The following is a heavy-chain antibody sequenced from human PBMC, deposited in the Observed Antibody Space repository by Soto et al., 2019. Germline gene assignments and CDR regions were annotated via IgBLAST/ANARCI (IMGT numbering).Heavy chain of an antibody. Sequence: SETLSLACTVPGASIRSGYYYWSWIRQHPGKGLEWIGYIYYSGSTYYNPSLKSRVTISLDTSENQFSLKLSSVTAADTAVYYCATDIVGALYWGQGTLVTVS. V-gene: IGHV4-31*03. CDR1: GASIRSGYYY. CDR2: IYYSGST. J-gene: IGHJ4*02. D-gene: IGHD1-26*01. CDR3: ATDIVGALY.